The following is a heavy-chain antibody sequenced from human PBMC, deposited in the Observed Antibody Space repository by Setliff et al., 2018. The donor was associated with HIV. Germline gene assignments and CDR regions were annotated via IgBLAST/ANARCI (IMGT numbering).Heavy chain of an antibody. D-gene: IGHD3-10*01. CDR2: IIPIFGTA. CDR1: GGTFSSYA. J-gene: IGHJ6*02. Sequence: ASVKVSCKASGGTFSSYAISWVRQAPGQGLEWMGRIIPIFGTANYAQKFQGRVTITADESTSTAYMELSSLRSEDTAVYYCARPQFHPNYYGSGSYLRYYGMDVWGQGTTVTVSS. CDR3: ARPQFHPNYYGSGSYLRYYGMDV. V-gene: IGHV1-69*13.